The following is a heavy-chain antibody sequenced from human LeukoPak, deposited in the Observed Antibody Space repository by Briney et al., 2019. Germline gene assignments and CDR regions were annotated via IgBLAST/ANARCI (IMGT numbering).Heavy chain of an antibody. J-gene: IGHJ4*02. V-gene: IGHV3-48*04. CDR3: ARLVGASTLIDY. D-gene: IGHD1-26*01. CDR2: ISGRTSTI. CDR1: GFTFSQYS. Sequence: GGSLRLSCVASGFTFSQYSMNWVRQAPGKGLEWLAYISGRTSTIHYADSVRCRFTISRDNAKKSLYLEMNSLRGEDTGVYYCARLVGASTLIDYWGQGTLVTVSS.